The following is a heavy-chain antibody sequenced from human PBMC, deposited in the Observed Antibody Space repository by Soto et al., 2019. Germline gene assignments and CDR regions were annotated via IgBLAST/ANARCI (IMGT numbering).Heavy chain of an antibody. CDR1: GFTFSSYS. Sequence: GWSLRLSCAASGFTFSSYSMNWVRQAPGKGLEWVSSISSSSSYIYYADSVKGRFTISRDNAKNSLYLQMNSLRAEDTAVYYCARDRYYDILTGYYVRAPFDYWGQGTMVAVSS. CDR3: ARDRYYDILTGYYVRAPFDY. D-gene: IGHD3-9*01. CDR2: ISSSSSYI. J-gene: IGHJ4*02. V-gene: IGHV3-21*01.